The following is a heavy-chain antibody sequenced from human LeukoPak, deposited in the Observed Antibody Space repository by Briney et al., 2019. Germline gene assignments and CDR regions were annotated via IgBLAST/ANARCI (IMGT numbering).Heavy chain of an antibody. Sequence: PGGSLRLSCAASGFTFSSYSMNWVRQAPGKGLEWVSSISSSSSYIYYADSVKGRFTISRDDAKNSLYLQMNSLRAEDTAVYYCARDSSDGSSWYDFDYWGQGTLVTVSS. D-gene: IGHD6-13*01. V-gene: IGHV3-21*01. CDR3: ARDSSDGSSWYDFDY. J-gene: IGHJ4*02. CDR2: ISSSSSYI. CDR1: GFTFSSYS.